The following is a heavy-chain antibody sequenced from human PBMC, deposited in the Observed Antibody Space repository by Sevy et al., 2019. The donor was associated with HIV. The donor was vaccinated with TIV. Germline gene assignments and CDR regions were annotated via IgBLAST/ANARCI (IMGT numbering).Heavy chain of an antibody. CDR1: GFTFSSYS. D-gene: IGHD3-10*01. J-gene: IGHJ6*03. Sequence: LSLTCAASGFTFSSYSMNWVRQAPGKGLEWVSSISSSSSYIYYADSVKGRFTISRDNAKNSLYLQMNSLRAEDTAVYYCARTADRDYYYYMDVWGKGTTVTVSS. V-gene: IGHV3-21*01. CDR3: ARTADRDYYYYMDV. CDR2: ISSSSSYI.